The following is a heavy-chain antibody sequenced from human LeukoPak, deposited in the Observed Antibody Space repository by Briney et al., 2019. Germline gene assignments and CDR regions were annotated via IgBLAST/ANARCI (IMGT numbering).Heavy chain of an antibody. CDR1: CFTFSIDA. CDR3: TKETGVMVAATPDAFDI. CDR2: ISGSGGST. V-gene: IGHV3-23*01. Sequence: GGSLRLSCAAYCFTFSIDAMSWVRQAPGKGLEWVSGISGSGGSTHYADSVKDRFTISRDNSKNTLYLQMNSLRAEDTAVYYCTKETGVMVAATPDAFDIWGQGTMVTVSS. D-gene: IGHD2-15*01. J-gene: IGHJ3*02.